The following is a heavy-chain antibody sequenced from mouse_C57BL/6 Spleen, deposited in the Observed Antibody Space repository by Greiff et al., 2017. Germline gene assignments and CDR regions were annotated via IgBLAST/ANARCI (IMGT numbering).Heavy chain of an antibody. V-gene: IGHV1-20*01. D-gene: IGHD2-13*01. CDR3: ARRYGEVVDY. Sequence: VQLQQSGPELVKPGDSVKISCKASGYSFTGYFMNWVMQSHGKSLEWIGRINPYNGDTFYNQKFKGKATLTVDKSSNTANMELRSLTAEDSAVYYCARRYGEVVDYGGEGTAVTVS. J-gene: IGHJ4*01. CDR1: GYSFTGYF. CDR2: INPYNGDT.